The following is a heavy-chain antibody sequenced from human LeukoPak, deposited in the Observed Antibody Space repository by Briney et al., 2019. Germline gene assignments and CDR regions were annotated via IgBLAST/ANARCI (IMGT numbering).Heavy chain of an antibody. J-gene: IGHJ4*02. CDR3: ARGRPIFAVVTPLDY. D-gene: IGHD3-3*01. V-gene: IGHV4-34*01. CDR1: GGSFGGYY. Sequence: SETLSLTCPVYGGSFGGYYCGWIRQPPGKGLEWIGEINHSGSTNYNASLKRRVTISVDTSKNQFSLKLSSVTAADTAVYYCARGRPIFAVVTPLDYWGQGTLVTVSS. CDR2: INHSGST.